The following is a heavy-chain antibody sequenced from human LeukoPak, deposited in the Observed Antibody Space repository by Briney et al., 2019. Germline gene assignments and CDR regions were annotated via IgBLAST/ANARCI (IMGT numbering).Heavy chain of an antibody. CDR1: GFTFSSYS. CDR3: AKRHVEDDYVWGSYPWDY. J-gene: IGHJ4*02. D-gene: IGHD3-16*01. V-gene: IGHV3-21*01. CDR2: ISGSSYYI. Sequence: SGGSLRLSCAASGFTFSSYSMNWVRQAPGKGLEWVSSISGSSYYIYYADSVKGRFTISRDNAKNSLYLQMNSLRAEDTAVYYCAKRHVEDDYVWGSYPWDYWGQGTLVTVSS.